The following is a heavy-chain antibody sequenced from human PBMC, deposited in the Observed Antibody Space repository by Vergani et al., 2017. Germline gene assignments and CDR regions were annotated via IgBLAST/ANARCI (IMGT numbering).Heavy chain of an antibody. CDR2: IYTSGST. D-gene: IGHD6-13*01. CDR3: AKSRSAAGNYFDY. CDR1: GGSISSGSYY. V-gene: IGHV4-61*02. J-gene: IGHJ4*02. Sequence: QVQLQESGPGLVKPSQTLSLTCTVSGGSISSGSYYWSWIRQPAGKGLEWIGRIYTSGSTNYNPSLKSRVTISVDTSKNQFSLKLSSVTAADTAVYYCAKSRSAAGNYFDYWGQGTLVTVSS.